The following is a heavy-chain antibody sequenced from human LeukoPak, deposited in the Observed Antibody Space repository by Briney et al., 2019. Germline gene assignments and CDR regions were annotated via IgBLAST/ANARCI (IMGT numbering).Heavy chain of an antibody. D-gene: IGHD3-22*01. CDR3: ARDGWFYYDSSDDSGFYY. CDR1: GYTFTRYD. CDR2: INPSGGSI. V-gene: IGHV1-46*01. J-gene: IGHJ4*01. Sequence: ASVKVSCKASGYTFTRYDMHWVRQAPGQGLEWMGIINPSGGSINYAQKFQGRVTMTRDTSTSTVYMELSSLRSEDTAVYYCARDGWFYYDSSDDSGFYYWDQGTLVTVSS.